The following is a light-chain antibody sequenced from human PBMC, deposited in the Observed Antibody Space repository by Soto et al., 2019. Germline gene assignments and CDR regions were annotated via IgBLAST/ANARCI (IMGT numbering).Light chain of an antibody. V-gene: IGKV3-15*01. CDR1: QSVSSI. CDR3: QQYNNWYPFT. CDR2: AEA. Sequence: EIELTQSPCTLSWSQGERASLSCRASQSVSSIFLAWYQQIPAGTARHIMYAEASRATGIPDRFSGSGSGTEVTLTTSSLQSEDVSVSYCQQYNNWYPFTFGGGTKV. J-gene: IGKJ4*01.